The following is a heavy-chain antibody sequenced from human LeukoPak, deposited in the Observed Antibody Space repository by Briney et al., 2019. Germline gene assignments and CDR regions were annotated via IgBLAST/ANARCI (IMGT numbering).Heavy chain of an antibody. D-gene: IGHD5-12*01. J-gene: IGHJ5*02. CDR3: ARYVATISNWFDP. V-gene: IGHV4-31*03. CDR2: FYYCGST. Sequence: SRTLSLTCTIAGGSISGGGYYWSWIRQPPRRGLEWIGYFYYCGSTYYNPSLKSRITLSVDTSKNQFSLKLSSVTAADTAVYYCARYVATISNWFDPGGQGTLVTVS. CDR1: GGSISGGGYY.